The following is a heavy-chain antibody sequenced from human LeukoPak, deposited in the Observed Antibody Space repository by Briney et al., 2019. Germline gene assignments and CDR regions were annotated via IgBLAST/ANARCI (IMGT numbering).Heavy chain of an antibody. J-gene: IGHJ4*02. Sequence: GRSLRLSCAASGFRFNNYAMHWVRQPPGTGLEWVAVISMDGIQEYYADSVKGRFSISRDNSKNTLYLQMNSLRSEDTAVYYCAKRGVVIRVILVGFHKEAYYFDSWGQGALVTVSS. CDR2: ISMDGIQE. CDR3: AKRGVVIRVILVGFHKEAYYFDS. CDR1: GFRFNNYA. V-gene: IGHV3-30*04. D-gene: IGHD3-22*01.